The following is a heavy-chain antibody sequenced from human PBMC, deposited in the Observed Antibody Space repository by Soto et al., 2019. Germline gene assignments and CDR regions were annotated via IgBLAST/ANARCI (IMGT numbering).Heavy chain of an antibody. CDR1: GGSISSGGYY. D-gene: IGHD3-22*01. V-gene: IGHV4-31*03. CDR3: ARAGYDSSGYLLTVFDY. Sequence: LSLTCTVSGGSISSGGYYWSWIRQHPGKGLEWIGYIYYSGSTYYNPSLKSRVTISVDTSKNQFSLKLSSVTAADTAVYYCARAGYDSSGYLLTVFDYWGQGTLVTVSS. CDR2: IYYSGST. J-gene: IGHJ4*02.